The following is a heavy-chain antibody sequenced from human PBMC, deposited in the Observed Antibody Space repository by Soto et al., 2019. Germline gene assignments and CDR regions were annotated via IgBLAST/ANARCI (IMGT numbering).Heavy chain of an antibody. CDR2: ISYDGSNK. D-gene: IGHD4-17*01. CDR3: AKILHLGDYAHYYYGMDV. V-gene: IGHV3-30*18. CDR1: GFTFSSYG. J-gene: IGHJ6*02. Sequence: QVQLVESGGGMVQPGRSLRLSCAASGFTFSSYGRHWVRQAPGKGLEWVAVISYDGSNKYYADSVKGRFTISRDNSKKMLSLEMNSLRAEDTAVYYCAKILHLGDYAHYYYGMDVWGQGTTVTVSS.